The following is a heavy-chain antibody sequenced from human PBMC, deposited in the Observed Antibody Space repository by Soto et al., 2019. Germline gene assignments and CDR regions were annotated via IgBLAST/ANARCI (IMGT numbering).Heavy chain of an antibody. V-gene: IGHV3-23*01. CDR2: ISGSGGST. J-gene: IGHJ6*03. D-gene: IGHD5-12*01. Sequence: GGSLRLSCAASGFTFSSYAMSWVRQAPGKGLEWVSAISGSGGSTYYADSVKGRFTISRDNSKNTLYLQMNSLRAEDTAVYYCANSGLGFSGYDYYYYYYMDVWGKGTTVTVSS. CDR3: ANSGLGFSGYDYYYYYYMDV. CDR1: GFTFSSYA.